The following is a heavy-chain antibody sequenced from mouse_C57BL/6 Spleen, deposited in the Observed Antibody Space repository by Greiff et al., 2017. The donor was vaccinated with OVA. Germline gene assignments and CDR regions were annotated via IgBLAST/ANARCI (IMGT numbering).Heavy chain of an antibody. Sequence: ESGPGLVKPSQSLSLTCSVTGYSITSGYYWNWIRQFPGNKLEWMGYISYDGSNNYNPSLKNRISITRDTSKNQFFLKLNSVTTEDTATYYCARGGGLRRGGAMDYWGQGTSVTVSS. CDR3: ARGGGLRRGGAMDY. CDR1: GYSITSGYY. D-gene: IGHD2-4*01. V-gene: IGHV3-6*01. J-gene: IGHJ4*01. CDR2: ISYDGSN.